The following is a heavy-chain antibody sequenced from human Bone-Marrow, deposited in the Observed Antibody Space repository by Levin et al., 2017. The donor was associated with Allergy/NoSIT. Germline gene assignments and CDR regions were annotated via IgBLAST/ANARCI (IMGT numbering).Heavy chain of an antibody. CDR1: GGSLNNYA. Sequence: ASVKVSCKASGGSLNNYAISWVRQAPGQGLEWMGGIIPSFGATNYAQTFQDRVTITADESTNRAYMELRGLRSEDTAVYYCARGVRFLEWLSNPRHYYYYGMDVWGQGTTVTVSS. V-gene: IGHV1-69*13. D-gene: IGHD3-3*01. CDR3: ARGVRFLEWLSNPRHYYYYGMDV. J-gene: IGHJ6*02. CDR2: IIPSFGAT.